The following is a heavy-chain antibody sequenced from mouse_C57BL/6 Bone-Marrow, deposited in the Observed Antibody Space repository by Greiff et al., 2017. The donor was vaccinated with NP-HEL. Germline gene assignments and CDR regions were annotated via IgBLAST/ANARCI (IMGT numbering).Heavy chain of an antibody. J-gene: IGHJ3*01. CDR1: GFSLTSYG. D-gene: IGHD6-1*01. CDR3: ARILRTWFAY. Sequence: QVQLQQSGPGLVQPSQSLSITCTVSGFSLTSYGVHWVRQSPGKGLEWLGVIWSGGSTDYDAAFISRLSISKDNSKSQVFFKMTSLQADDTAIYYCARILRTWFAYWGQGTLVTVSA. V-gene: IGHV2-2*01. CDR2: IWSGGST.